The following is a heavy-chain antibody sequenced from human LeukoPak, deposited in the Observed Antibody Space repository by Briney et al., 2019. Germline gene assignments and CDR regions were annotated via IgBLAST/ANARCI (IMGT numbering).Heavy chain of an antibody. CDR3: ARARKSSHFDY. Sequence: AAVKVSCKASGYSFISYYINWVRQAPGQGLEWMGIIIPTGGSTSYAQKFQGRVTMTRDTSTSTVYMELSSLRSEDTAVYYCARARKSSHFDYWGQGTLVTVSS. CDR2: IIPTGGST. V-gene: IGHV1-46*01. J-gene: IGHJ4*02. CDR1: GYSFISYY.